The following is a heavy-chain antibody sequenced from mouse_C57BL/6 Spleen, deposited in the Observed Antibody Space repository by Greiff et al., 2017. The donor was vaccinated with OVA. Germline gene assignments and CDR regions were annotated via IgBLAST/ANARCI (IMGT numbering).Heavy chain of an antibody. CDR3: ARGYYGSSPYAMDY. CDR2: IYPGSGNT. J-gene: IGHJ4*01. V-gene: IGHV1-76*01. Sequence: VKLMESGAELVRPGASVKLSCKASGYTFTDYYINWVKQRPGQGLEWIARIYPGSGNTYYNEKFKGKATLTAEKSSSTAYMQLSSLTSEDSAVYFCARGYYGSSPYAMDYWGQGTSVTVSS. CDR1: GYTFTDYY. D-gene: IGHD1-1*01.